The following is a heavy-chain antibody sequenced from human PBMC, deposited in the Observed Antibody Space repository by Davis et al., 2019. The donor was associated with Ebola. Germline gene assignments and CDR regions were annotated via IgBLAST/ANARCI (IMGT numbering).Heavy chain of an antibody. CDR2: IIPIFGTA. CDR1: GGTFSSYA. V-gene: IGHV1-69*13. Sequence: SVKVSCKASGGTFSSYAISWVRQAPGQGLEWMGGIIPIFGTANYAQKFQGRVTITADESTSTAYMELSSLRSEDTAVYYCARTKDYGDYAGKAFDIWGQGTMVTVSS. CDR3: ARTKDYGDYAGKAFDI. D-gene: IGHD4-17*01. J-gene: IGHJ3*02.